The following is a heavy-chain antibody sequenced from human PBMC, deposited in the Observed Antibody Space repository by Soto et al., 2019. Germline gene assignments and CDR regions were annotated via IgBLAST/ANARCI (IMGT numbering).Heavy chain of an antibody. D-gene: IGHD2-2*01. J-gene: IGHJ6*03. Sequence: PGGSLRLSCAASGFTFSSYGMHWVRQAPGKGLEWVAVIWYDGSNKYYADSVKGRFTISRDNSKNTLYLQMNSLRAEDTAVYYCARQAFVVVPAAINYYYYYMDVWGKGTTVTVSS. CDR1: GFTFSSYG. V-gene: IGHV3-33*01. CDR3: ARQAFVVVPAAINYYYYYMDV. CDR2: IWYDGSNK.